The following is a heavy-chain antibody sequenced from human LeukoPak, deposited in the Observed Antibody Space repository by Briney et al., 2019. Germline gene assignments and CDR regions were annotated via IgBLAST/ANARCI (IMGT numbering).Heavy chain of an antibody. CDR1: GFTFSSYA. J-gene: IGHJ4*02. CDR3: GKVGSSGYYLNY. CDR2: ISGSGGST. Sequence: GGSLRLSCAASGFTFSSYAMSWVRQAPGKGLEWVSAISGSGGSTYYADSVKGRFTISRDNSKNTLYLQMNSLRAEDTAVYYCGKVGSSGYYLNYWGQGTLVTVSS. V-gene: IGHV3-23*01. D-gene: IGHD3-22*01.